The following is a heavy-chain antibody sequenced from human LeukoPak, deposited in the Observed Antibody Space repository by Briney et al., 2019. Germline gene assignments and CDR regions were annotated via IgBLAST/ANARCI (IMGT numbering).Heavy chain of an antibody. CDR1: AGSFSGYY. D-gene: IGHD3-3*01. CDR3: ASVARFLD. Sequence: SETLSLTSAVYAGSFSGYYWSWIRQPPGKGLEWIGEINHSGSTNYNPSLKSRVTISVDTSKNQFSLKLSSVTAADTTVYYCASVARFLDWGQGTLVTVSS. V-gene: IGHV4-34*01. CDR2: INHSGST. J-gene: IGHJ4*02.